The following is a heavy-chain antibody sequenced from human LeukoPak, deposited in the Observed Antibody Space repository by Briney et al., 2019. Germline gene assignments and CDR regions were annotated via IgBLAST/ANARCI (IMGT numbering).Heavy chain of an antibody. CDR1: GPTFSSYW. CDR2: IKSDGTST. CDR3: ASDSYSPEYFQH. J-gene: IGHJ1*01. D-gene: IGHD2-15*01. Sequence: GGSLRLSCAASGPTFSSYWMHWVRQAPGKGLVWVSRIKSDGTSTSYADSVKGRFTISRDDAKNTLYLQMNSLRAEDTAVYYCASDSYSPEYFQHWGQGTLVTVSS. V-gene: IGHV3-74*01.